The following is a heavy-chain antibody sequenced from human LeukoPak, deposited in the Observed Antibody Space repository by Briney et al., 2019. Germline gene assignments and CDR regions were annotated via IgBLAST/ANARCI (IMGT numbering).Heavy chain of an antibody. CDR1: GFTFSSYW. D-gene: IGHD5-18*01. V-gene: IGHV3-74*01. CDR3: ARGSYGYDY. Sequence: GSLGLSCATSGFTFSSYWIDWVRQSPGKGLVWVSRINSDGSSTTYADSVKGRFTIYRDNAKNTLYLQMNSLRAEDTAVYYCARGSYGYDYWGQGTLVTVSS. J-gene: IGHJ4*02. CDR2: INSDGSST.